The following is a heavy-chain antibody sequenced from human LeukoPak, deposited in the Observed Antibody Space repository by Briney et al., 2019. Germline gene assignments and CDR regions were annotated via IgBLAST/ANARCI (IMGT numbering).Heavy chain of an antibody. V-gene: IGHV4-34*01. CDR1: GGSFSGYY. CDR2: INHSGST. Sequence: SETLSLTCAVYGGSFSGYYWSWIRQPPGKGLEWIGEINHSGSTNYNPSLKSRVTISVDTSKNQFSLKLSSVTAADTAVYYCASRDGYIGSLDYWGQGTLVTVSS. J-gene: IGHJ4*02. CDR3: ASRDGYIGSLDY. D-gene: IGHD5-24*01.